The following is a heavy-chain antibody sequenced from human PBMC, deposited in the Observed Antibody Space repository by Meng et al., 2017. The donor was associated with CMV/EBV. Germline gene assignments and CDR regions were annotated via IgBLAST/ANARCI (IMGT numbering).Heavy chain of an antibody. J-gene: IGHJ5*02. V-gene: IGHV4-61*02. CDR2: IYTSGST. Sequence: QAHLQEPGPGLVKPSQTLSLTCTVSGGSISSGDYYWSWIRQPPGKGLEWIGCIYTSGSTNYNPSLKSRVTMPVDTSKNQFSLKLSSVTAADTAVYYCARVFPPLAAADYWQNNWFDPWGQGTLVTVSS. CDR3: ARVFPPLAAADYWQNNWFDP. D-gene: IGHD6-13*01. CDR1: GGSISSGDYY.